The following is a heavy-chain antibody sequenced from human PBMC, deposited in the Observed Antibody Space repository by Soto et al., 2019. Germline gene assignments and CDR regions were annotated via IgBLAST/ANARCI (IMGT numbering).Heavy chain of an antibody. J-gene: IGHJ6*02. CDR1: GYTFTSYY. Sequence: ASVKVSCKASGYTFTSYYMHWVRQAPGQGLEWMGIINPSGGSTSYAQKFQGRVTMTRDTSTSTVYMGLSSLRSEDTAVYYCARAHQSWSAYYYYGMDVWGQGTTVTVSS. V-gene: IGHV1-46*01. D-gene: IGHD6-13*01. CDR2: INPSGGST. CDR3: ARAHQSWSAYYYYGMDV.